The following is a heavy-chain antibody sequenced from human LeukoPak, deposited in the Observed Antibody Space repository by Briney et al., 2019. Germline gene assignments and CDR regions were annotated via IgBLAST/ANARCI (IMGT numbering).Heavy chain of an antibody. CDR2: IYHSGST. CDR1: GYSISSSYY. V-gene: IGHV4-38-2*02. D-gene: IGHD3-3*01. Sequence: SETLSPTCTVLGYSISSSYYWGWIRQPPGKGLEWIGGIYHSGSTYYNPSLKSRVTISVDTSKNQFSLKLSSVTAADTAVYYCARQGASPLEWLTQPFDYWGQGTLVTVSS. J-gene: IGHJ4*02. CDR3: ARQGASPLEWLTQPFDY.